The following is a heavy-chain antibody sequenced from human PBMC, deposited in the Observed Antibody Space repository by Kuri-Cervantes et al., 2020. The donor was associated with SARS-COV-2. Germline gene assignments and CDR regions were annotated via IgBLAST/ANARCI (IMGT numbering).Heavy chain of an antibody. CDR3: ARNYYDRRKGAFDT. CDR2: IYRSGPT. CDR1: GGSISSGSYY. V-gene: IGHV4-61*09. J-gene: IGHJ3*02. Sequence: SETLSLTCTVSGGSISSGSYYWSWIRQPAGKGLEWIGDIYRSGPTTYNPSLRSRLTISADTSKSQFSLRLSSVTAADTAVYYCARNYYDRRKGAFDTWGHGTMVTVSS. D-gene: IGHD3-22*01.